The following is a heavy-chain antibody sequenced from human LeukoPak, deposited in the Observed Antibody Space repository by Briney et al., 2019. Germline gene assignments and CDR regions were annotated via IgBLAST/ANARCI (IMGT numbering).Heavy chain of an antibody. D-gene: IGHD6-13*01. Sequence: GGSLRLSCAASGFTFSSYSMNWVRQAPGKGLEWVSYISSSSSTIYYADSVKGRFTISRDNAKNSLYLQMNSLRAEDTAVYYCARGGYLICIAAAGWFDPWGQGTLVTVSS. CDR3: ARGGYLICIAAAGWFDP. J-gene: IGHJ5*02. CDR1: GFTFSSYS. CDR2: ISSSSSTI. V-gene: IGHV3-48*04.